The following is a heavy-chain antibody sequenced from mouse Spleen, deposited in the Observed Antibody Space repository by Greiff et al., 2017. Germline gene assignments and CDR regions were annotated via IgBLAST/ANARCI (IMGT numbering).Heavy chain of an antibody. CDR1: GYTFTSYT. Sequence: QVQLQQSGAELARPGASVKMSCKASGYTFTSYTMHWVKQRPGQGLEWIGYINPSSGYTKYNQKFKDKATLTADKSSSTAYMQLSSLTSEDSAVYYCAREENYFPYAMDYWGQGTSVTVSS. J-gene: IGHJ4*01. V-gene: IGHV1-4*01. CDR2: INPSSGYT. D-gene: IGHD1-1*01. CDR3: AREENYFPYAMDY.